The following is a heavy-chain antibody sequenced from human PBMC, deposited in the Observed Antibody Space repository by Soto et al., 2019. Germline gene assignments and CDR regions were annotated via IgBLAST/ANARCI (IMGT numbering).Heavy chain of an antibody. V-gene: IGHV1-3*01. D-gene: IGHD6-19*01. J-gene: IGHJ6*02. CDR3: AREGQWLANYYSYGMDV. CDR2: INAGNGNT. Sequence: QVELVQSGAEVKKPGASVKVSCKAYGYTFTSYAMHWVRQAPGQRLEWMGWINAGNGNTKYSQKFQGRVTITRDTSASTAYMELSSLRSEDTAVYYCAREGQWLANYYSYGMDVWGQGTTVTVSS. CDR1: GYTFTSYA.